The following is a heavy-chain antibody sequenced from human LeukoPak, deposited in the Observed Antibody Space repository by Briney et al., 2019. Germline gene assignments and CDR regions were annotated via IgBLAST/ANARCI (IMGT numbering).Heavy chain of an antibody. CDR1: GGSISSSSYY. D-gene: IGHD2-8*01. J-gene: IGHJ6*03. V-gene: IGHV4-39*01. CDR3: EVYTNDYYYYMDV. Sequence: SETLSLTCTVSGGSISSSSYYWGWIRQPPGKGLEWIGSIYYSGSTYYNPSLKSRVTISVDTSKNQFSLKLSPVTAADTAVYYCEVYTNDYYYYMDVWGKGTTVTVSS. CDR2: IYYSGST.